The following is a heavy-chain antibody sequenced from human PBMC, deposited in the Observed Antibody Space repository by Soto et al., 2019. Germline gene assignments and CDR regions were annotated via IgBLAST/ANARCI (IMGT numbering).Heavy chain of an antibody. D-gene: IGHD2-2*01. CDR3: ARHVPAAGYYYGMDV. J-gene: IGHJ6*02. CDR1: GGTFSSCA. V-gene: IGHV1-69*12. CDR2: IIPIFGTA. Sequence: QVQLVQSGAEVKKPGSSVKVSCKASGGTFSSCAISWVRQAPGQGLEWMGGIIPIFGTANYAQKFQGRVMITADESTSTAYMALSSLRSEDTAVYYCARHVPAAGYYYGMDVWGQGTTVPVSS.